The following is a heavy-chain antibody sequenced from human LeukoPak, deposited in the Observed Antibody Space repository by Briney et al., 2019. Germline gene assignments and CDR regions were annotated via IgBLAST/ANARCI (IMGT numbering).Heavy chain of an antibody. V-gene: IGHV3-15*01. CDR2: IKSKADDGTA. D-gene: IGHD3-16*02. CDR3: TTDYGYAWGSNRLGY. CDR1: GFTSTNAW. Sequence: KPGGSLRLSCAASGFTSTNAWMSWVRQAPGKGLEWVGRIKSKADDGTADYAAPVKGRFTISRDDSKNTLYLQMNSFKTEDTAVYYCTTDYGYAWGSNRLGYWGQGTLVTVSS. J-gene: IGHJ4*02.